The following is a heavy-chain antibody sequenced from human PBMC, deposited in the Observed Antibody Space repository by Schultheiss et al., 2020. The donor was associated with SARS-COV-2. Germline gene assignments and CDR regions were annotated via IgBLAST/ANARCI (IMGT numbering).Heavy chain of an antibody. J-gene: IGHJ4*02. V-gene: IGHV1-69*02. Sequence: SAKVSCKASGGTFSSYTISWVRQAPGQGLEWMGRIIPILGIANYAQKFQGRVTITADKSTSTAYMELSSLRSEDTAVYYCARVVVFRGYSYGPLDYWGQETLVTVSS. CDR2: IIPILGIA. D-gene: IGHD5-18*01. CDR3: ARVVVFRGYSYGPLDY. CDR1: GGTFSSYT.